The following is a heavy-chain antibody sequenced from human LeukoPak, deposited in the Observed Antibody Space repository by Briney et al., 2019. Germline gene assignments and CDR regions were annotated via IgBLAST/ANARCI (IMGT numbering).Heavy chain of an antibody. CDR1: GYTFTSYG. V-gene: IGHV1-18*01. CDR3: ARDRLRDYVWGSYRLGWFDP. D-gene: IGHD3-16*02. CDR2: ISAYNGNT. Sequence: ASVKVSCKASGYTFTSYGISWVRQAPGQGLEWMGWISAYNGNTNYAQKLQGRVTMTTDTSTSTAYMELRSLRSDDTAVYYCARDRLRDYVWGSYRLGWFDPWGQGTLVTVSS. J-gene: IGHJ5*02.